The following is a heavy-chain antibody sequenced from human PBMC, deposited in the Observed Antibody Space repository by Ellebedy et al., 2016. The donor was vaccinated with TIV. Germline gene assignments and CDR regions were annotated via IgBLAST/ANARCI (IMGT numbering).Heavy chain of an antibody. D-gene: IGHD2/OR15-2a*01. CDR2: ISANSDKI. J-gene: IGHJ4*02. CDR3: ARDRSMTPDS. V-gene: IGHV3-48*01. Sequence: GGSLRLXXEVSGLPFSSSTMNWVRQAPGKGLEWVSYISANSDKIVYADSVRGRFTISRDNAKNSVYLQMNSLRAEDTAVYYCARDRSMTPDSWGQGSLVTVSS. CDR1: GLPFSSST.